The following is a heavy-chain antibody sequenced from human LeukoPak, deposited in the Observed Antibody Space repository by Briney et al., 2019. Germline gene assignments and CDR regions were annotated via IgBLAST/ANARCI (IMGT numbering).Heavy chain of an antibody. CDR2: ISGSDNST. Sequence: GGSLRLSCVVSGFTFSSYAVSWVRQAPGKGLEWVSVISGSDNSTYYADSVKGRFTISRDNSKNTLYMQMNSLRVEDTAIYYCAKVDSGNYYYFDYWGQGTLVTVSS. CDR3: AKVDSGNYYYFDY. J-gene: IGHJ4*02. D-gene: IGHD1-26*01. V-gene: IGHV3-23*01. CDR1: GFTFSSYA.